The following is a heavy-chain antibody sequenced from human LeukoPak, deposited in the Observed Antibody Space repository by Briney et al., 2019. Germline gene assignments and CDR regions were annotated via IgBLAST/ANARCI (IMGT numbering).Heavy chain of an antibody. CDR2: IYHSGST. CDR1: GGSISSSNW. D-gene: IGHD3-22*01. Sequence: PSGTLSLTCAVSGGSISSSNWWSWVRQPPGKGLEWIGEIYHSGSTNYNPSLKSRVTISVDKSKNQFSLKLSSVTAADTAVYYCARERWYYYDSSGYYSPSSGYYYGMDVWGQGTTVTVSS. CDR3: ARERWYYYDSSGYYSPSSGYYYGMDV. V-gene: IGHV4-4*02. J-gene: IGHJ6*02.